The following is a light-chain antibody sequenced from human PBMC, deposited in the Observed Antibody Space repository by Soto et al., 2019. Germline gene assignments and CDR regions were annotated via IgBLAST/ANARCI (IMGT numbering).Light chain of an antibody. J-gene: IGKJ5*01. Sequence: IQLTQSPSYLSASVGDRVTITCRASQDISSLLAWYQQKPGKAPKLLIYAASTLQNGVPSRFSGSGSGTEFTLTISSLQSEDFAVYYCQHYHGWPITVGQGKRLEIK. CDR1: QDISSL. CDR3: QHYHGWPIT. V-gene: IGKV1-9*01. CDR2: AAS.